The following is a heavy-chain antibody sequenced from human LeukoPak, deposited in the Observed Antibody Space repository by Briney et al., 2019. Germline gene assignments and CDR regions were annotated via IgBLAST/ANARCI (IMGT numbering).Heavy chain of an antibody. CDR3: ARDWGGVRGVQNYYYYYGMDV. V-gene: IGHV1-2*04. Sequence: GASVKVSCKASGYTFTGYYMHWVRQAPGQGLEWMGWINPNSGGTNYAQKFQGWVTMTRDTSISTAYMELSRLRSDDTAVYYCARDWGGVRGVQNYYYYYGMDVWGQGTTVTVSS. J-gene: IGHJ6*02. CDR2: INPNSGGT. CDR1: GYTFTGYY. D-gene: IGHD3-10*01.